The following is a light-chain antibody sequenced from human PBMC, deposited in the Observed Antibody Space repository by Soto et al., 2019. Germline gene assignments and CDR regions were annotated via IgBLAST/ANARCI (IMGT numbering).Light chain of an antibody. Sequence: EILLTQSPDSLSLSPGDRATLSCRDSQSFSSTFFAWYQQKPGQAPRLLTYGASSRATGIPDRFSGSGSGTDFTLTISRLEPEDFAVYYCQQYASSVTFGQGTKVEIK. J-gene: IGKJ1*01. V-gene: IGKV3-20*01. CDR1: QSFSSTF. CDR3: QQYASSVT. CDR2: GAS.